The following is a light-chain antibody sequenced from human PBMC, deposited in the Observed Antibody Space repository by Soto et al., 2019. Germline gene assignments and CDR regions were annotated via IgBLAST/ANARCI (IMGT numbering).Light chain of an antibody. CDR2: GAS. CDR3: QQYGDSPMT. CDR1: QSISNNY. J-gene: IGKJ1*01. Sequence: EIVLTQSPGTLSLSPGERATLSCRASQSISNNYLAWYQQKPGQAPRLLIYGASNRATGLPNRFSGSGSGTDFTLSISRLEPEDFAVYYCQQYGDSPMTFGQGTKVEIK. V-gene: IGKV3-20*01.